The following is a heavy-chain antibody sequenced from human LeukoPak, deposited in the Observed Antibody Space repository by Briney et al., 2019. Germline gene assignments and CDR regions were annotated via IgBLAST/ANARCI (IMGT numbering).Heavy chain of an antibody. D-gene: IGHD3-22*01. CDR3: ARDSASGYSLEY. CDR2: IYHSGST. Sequence: PSETLSLTCAVYGGSFSGYYWSWVRQPPGKGLEWIGEIYHSGSTNYSPSLKSRVTISVDKSKNQFSLKLSSVTAADTAVYYCARDSASGYSLEYWGQGTLVTVSS. V-gene: IGHV4-34*01. J-gene: IGHJ4*02. CDR1: GGSFSGYY.